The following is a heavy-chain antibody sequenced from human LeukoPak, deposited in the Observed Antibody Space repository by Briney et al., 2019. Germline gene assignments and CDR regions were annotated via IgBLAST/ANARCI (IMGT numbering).Heavy chain of an antibody. Sequence: GRSLRLSCTASGFTFGDYAMSWVRQAPGKGLEWVGFIRSKAYGGTTEYAASVKGRFTISRDDSKSIAYLQMNSLKTEDTAVYYCTRGPRYCSSTSCPLYYWGQGTLVTVSS. J-gene: IGHJ4*02. CDR3: TRGPRYCSSTSCPLYY. CDR1: GFTFGDYA. V-gene: IGHV3-49*04. D-gene: IGHD2-2*01. CDR2: IRSKAYGGTT.